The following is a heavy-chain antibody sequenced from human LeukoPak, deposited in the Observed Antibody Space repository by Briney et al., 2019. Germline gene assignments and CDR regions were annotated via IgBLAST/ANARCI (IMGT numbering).Heavy chain of an antibody. CDR1: GFTVSSNY. J-gene: IGHJ4*02. CDR2: IYSGGST. Sequence: PGGSLRLSCAASGFTVSSNYMSWVRQAPGKGLEWVSVIYSGGSTYYADSVKGRFTISRDNSKNTLYLQMNSLRAEDTAVYYCARSKYSSGLYYLDYWGQGTLVTVSS. V-gene: IGHV3-53*01. CDR3: ARSKYSSGLYYLDY. D-gene: IGHD6-19*01.